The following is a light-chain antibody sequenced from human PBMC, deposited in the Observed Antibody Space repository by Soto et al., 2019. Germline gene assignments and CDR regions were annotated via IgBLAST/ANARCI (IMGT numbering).Light chain of an antibody. CDR2: AAS. V-gene: IGKV1-12*01. Sequence: DIQMTQSPSSVSASVGDRVTITCRASQGINSWLAWYQEKPGKAPKLLIYAASSLQGGVPSRFSGSGSGTDFNLTISSLQPEDFATYYCQQANSFPPTFGPGTKVDIK. CDR1: QGINSW. CDR3: QQANSFPPT. J-gene: IGKJ3*01.